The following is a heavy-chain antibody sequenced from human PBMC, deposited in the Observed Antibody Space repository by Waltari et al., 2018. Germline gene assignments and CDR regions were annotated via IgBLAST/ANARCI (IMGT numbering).Heavy chain of an antibody. Sequence: QLQLQQSGPGLVKPSESLFLSCAVSGDSVSNNYWWSWVRQPPGKGLEWIGQIHGTGKTNYNPSLESRVTVSMDTSNNQFSLRVTSPTAADMAVYFCARDRGRGLYLDSWGQGTLVTVS. V-gene: IGHV4-4*02. J-gene: IGHJ4*02. D-gene: IGHD1-26*01. CDR1: GDSVSNNYW. CDR2: IHGTGKT. CDR3: ARDRGRGLYLDS.